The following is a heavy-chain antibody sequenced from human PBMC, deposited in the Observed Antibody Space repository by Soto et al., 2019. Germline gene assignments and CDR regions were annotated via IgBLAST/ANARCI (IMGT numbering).Heavy chain of an antibody. V-gene: IGHV1-2*02. CDR1: GYTFTGYY. CDR2: ADPNSGDT. CDR3: STHSSSARPSHDAFDI. D-gene: IGHD6-6*01. J-gene: IGHJ3*02. Sequence: ASVKVSCKASGYTFTGYYMHWVRQAPGQGLEWMGWADPNSGDTKYAQNFQGRVTMTRDTSISTAYMELSRLRSDDTAVYYCSTHSSSARPSHDAFDIWGQGTLVTVSS.